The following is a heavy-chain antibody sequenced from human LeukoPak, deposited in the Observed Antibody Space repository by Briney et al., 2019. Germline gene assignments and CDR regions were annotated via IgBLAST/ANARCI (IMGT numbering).Heavy chain of an antibody. D-gene: IGHD7-27*01. CDR1: GGSISSYY. CDR2: IYTSGST. Sequence: SETLSLTCTVSGGSISSYYWSWIRQPAGRGLEWIGRIYTSGSTNYNPSLKSRVTMSVDTSKNQFSLKLSSVTAADTAVYYCARGPHYALGIYFDYWGQGTLVTVSS. J-gene: IGHJ4*02. CDR3: ARGPHYALGIYFDY. V-gene: IGHV4-4*07.